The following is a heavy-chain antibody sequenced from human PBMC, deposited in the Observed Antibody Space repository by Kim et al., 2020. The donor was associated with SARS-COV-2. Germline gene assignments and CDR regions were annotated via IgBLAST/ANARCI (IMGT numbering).Heavy chain of an antibody. V-gene: IGHV4-39*01. CDR1: GGSISSSSYY. Sequence: SETLSLTCTVSGGSISSSSYYWGWIRQPPGKGLEWIGSINYSGSTYYNPSLKSRVTISVDTSKNQFSLKLSSVTAADTAVYYCARHATGTTGGNAFDIWGQGTMVTVSS. D-gene: IGHD1-1*01. CDR2: INYSGST. J-gene: IGHJ3*02. CDR3: ARHATGTTGGNAFDI.